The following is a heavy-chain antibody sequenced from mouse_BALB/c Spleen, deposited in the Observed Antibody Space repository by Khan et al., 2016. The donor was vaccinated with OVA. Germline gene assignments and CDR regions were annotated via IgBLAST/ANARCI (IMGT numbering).Heavy chain of an antibody. J-gene: IGHJ3*01. D-gene: IGHD4-1*01. V-gene: IGHV5-6*01. Sequence: EVKLVESGGDLVKPGGSLRLSCAASGFTFSTYGMSWVRQPPDKRLEWVATINSDGDYTYYPDTVKGRFTISSNNAENTLYLQMSSLQSEDTAIYYCASHLTGSFAYWGQGTLVTVSA. CDR3: ASHLTGSFAY. CDR2: INSDGDYT. CDR1: GFTFSTYG.